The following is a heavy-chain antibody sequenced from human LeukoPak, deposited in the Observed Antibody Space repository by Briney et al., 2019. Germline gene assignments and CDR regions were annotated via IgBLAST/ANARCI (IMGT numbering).Heavy chain of an antibody. Sequence: PGGSLRLSCAASGFTFNSYAMSWVRQAPGKGLEWVSAISGSGGSTYYTDSVKGRFTISRDNSKNTLYLQMNSLRAEDTAVYYCARDRWLALDYWGQGTLVTVSS. CDR3: ARDRWLALDY. D-gene: IGHD3-22*01. CDR2: ISGSGGST. CDR1: GFTFNSYA. V-gene: IGHV3-23*01. J-gene: IGHJ4*02.